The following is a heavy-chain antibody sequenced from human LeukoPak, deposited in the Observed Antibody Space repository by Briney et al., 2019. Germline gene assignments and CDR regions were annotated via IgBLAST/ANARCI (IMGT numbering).Heavy chain of an antibody. CDR1: GFTVSSNY. Sequence: GGSLRLSCAASGFTVSSNYMSWVRQAPGKGLEWVAVISYDGSNKYYADSVKGRFTISRDNSKNTLYLQMNSLRAEDTAVYYCARGMLSIAARPNYWGQGTLVTVSS. CDR2: ISYDGSNK. D-gene: IGHD6-6*01. V-gene: IGHV3-30-3*01. CDR3: ARGMLSIAARPNY. J-gene: IGHJ4*02.